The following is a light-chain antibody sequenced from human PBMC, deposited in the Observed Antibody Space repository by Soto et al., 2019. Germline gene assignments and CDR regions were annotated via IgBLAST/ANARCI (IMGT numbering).Light chain of an antibody. CDR3: EQSYGSPPT. V-gene: IGKV1-39*01. Sequence: DIPMTQSPSSLSASVGDRVTITCRASQSINTYLNWYQQKPGKAPKLLISAASSLQSGVPARFSGSGSGTDFTLIIRSVQPEDFATFYCEQSYGSPPTFGQGTKVDIK. J-gene: IGKJ1*01. CDR1: QSINTY. CDR2: AAS.